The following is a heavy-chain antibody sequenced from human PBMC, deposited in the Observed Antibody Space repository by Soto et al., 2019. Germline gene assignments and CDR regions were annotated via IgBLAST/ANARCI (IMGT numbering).Heavy chain of an antibody. CDR1: GGSFSGYY. J-gene: IGHJ6*02. V-gene: IGHV4-34*01. D-gene: IGHD6-13*01. CDR3: ARGHSSSWFRYEAYYYYGMDV. Sequence: SETLSLTCAVYGGSFSGYYWSWIRQPPGKGPERIGEINHSGSTNYNPSLKSRVTISVDTSKNQFSLKLSSVTAADTAVYYCARGHSSSWFRYEAYYYYGMDVWGQGTTVTVSS. CDR2: INHSGST.